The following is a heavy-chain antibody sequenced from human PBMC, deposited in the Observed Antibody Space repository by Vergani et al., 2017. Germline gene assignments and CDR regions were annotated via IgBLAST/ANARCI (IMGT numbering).Heavy chain of an antibody. V-gene: IGHV1-2*02. D-gene: IGHD6-13*01. J-gene: IGHJ6*03. CDR3: ARVPRIAAAGRYYYYYMDV. Sequence: QVQLVQSGAEVKKPGASVKVSCKASGYTFTGYYMHWVRQAPGQGLEWMGWINPNSDGTNYAHKFQGRVTMTRDTSISRAYMELSRLRSDDTAVYYCARVPRIAAAGRYYYYYMDVWGKGTTVTVSS. CDR1: GYTFTGYY. CDR2: INPNSDGT.